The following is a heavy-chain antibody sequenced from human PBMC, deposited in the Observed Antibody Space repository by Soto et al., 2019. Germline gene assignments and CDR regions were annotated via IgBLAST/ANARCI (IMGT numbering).Heavy chain of an antibody. D-gene: IGHD2-21*01. J-gene: IGHJ4*02. Sequence: PGGSLRLSCATSGFPFSDYYMSWIRQAPGKGLEWLSHISPKSTYRNYADSVKGRFTISRDNTKSSLLLQMNSLGVEDTAVYYCARGGGGGLFEHWGQGVLLTVSS. CDR2: ISPKSTYR. CDR3: ARGGGGGLFEH. CDR1: GFPFSDYY. V-gene: IGHV3-11*06.